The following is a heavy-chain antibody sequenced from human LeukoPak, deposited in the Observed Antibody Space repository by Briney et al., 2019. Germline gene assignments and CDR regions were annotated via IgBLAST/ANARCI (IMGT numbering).Heavy chain of an antibody. J-gene: IGHJ4*02. CDR3: AKDLGLYSGSYYYFDY. Sequence: QSGGSLRLSCAASGFTFSSYVMSWVRQAPGKGLEWVSAISGSGGSTYYADSVKGRFTISRDNSKNTLYLQMNSLRAEDTAVYYCAKDLGLYSGSYYYFDYWGQGTLVTVSS. V-gene: IGHV3-23*01. D-gene: IGHD1-26*01. CDR1: GFTFSSYV. CDR2: ISGSGGST.